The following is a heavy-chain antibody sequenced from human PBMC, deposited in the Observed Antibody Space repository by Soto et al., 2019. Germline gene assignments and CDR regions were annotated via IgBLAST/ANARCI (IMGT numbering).Heavy chain of an antibody. D-gene: IGHD2-21*02. Sequence: PSETLSLTCTVSGGSISSYYWSWIRQPPGKGLEWIGYIYYSGSTNYNPSLKSRVTISVDTSKNQFSLKLSSVTAADTAVYYCARDRIITYCGGDCYPYYHCGMDVCCQAPTLTGS. CDR1: GGSISSYY. V-gene: IGHV4-59*01. CDR3: ARDRIITYCGGDCYPYYHCGMDV. CDR2: IYYSGST. J-gene: IGHJ6*02.